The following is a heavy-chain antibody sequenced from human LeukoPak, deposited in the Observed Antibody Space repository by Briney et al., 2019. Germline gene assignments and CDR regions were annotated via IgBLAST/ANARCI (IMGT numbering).Heavy chain of an antibody. J-gene: IGHJ4*02. V-gene: IGHV1-2*02. Sequence: ASVKVSCKASGYTFTGYYMHWVRQAPGQGLEWMGWINPNSGGTNYAQKFQGRVTMTRDTSISTAYMELSRLRSDDTAVYYCARDRSGYSYGRENFDYWGQGTLVTVSS. D-gene: IGHD5-18*01. CDR1: GYTFTGYY. CDR2: INPNSGGT. CDR3: ARDRSGYSYGRENFDY.